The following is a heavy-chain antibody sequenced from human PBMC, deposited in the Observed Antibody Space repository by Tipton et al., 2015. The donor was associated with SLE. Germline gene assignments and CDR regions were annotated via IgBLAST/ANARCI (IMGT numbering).Heavy chain of an antibody. Sequence: SLRLSCAASGFTFSFHTLTWVRQAPGKGLDWVSSISSSSSYIFYADSVKGRFTISRDNAKNSLYLQMNSLRAEDTAVYYCARGSYYFDGSDYLDYWGQGTLVTVSS. D-gene: IGHD3-22*01. CDR2: ISSSSSYI. J-gene: IGHJ4*02. CDR3: ARGSYYFDGSDYLDY. CDR1: GFTFSFHT. V-gene: IGHV3-21*01.